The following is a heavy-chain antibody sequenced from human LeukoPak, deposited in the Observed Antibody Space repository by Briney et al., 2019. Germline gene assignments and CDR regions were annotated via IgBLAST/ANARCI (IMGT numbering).Heavy chain of an antibody. V-gene: IGHV1-18*01. J-gene: IGHJ3*02. CDR2: ISAYNGDI. CDR1: GYTFTKYG. CDR3: ARESGSDAFDI. Sequence: ASVKVSCKASGYTFTKYGVSWVRQAPGQGLEWMGWISAYNGDIKYAQRGKGRVTMTTDTSTSTVYMELRSLRSDDTAVYYCARESGSDAFDIWGQGTMVTVSS.